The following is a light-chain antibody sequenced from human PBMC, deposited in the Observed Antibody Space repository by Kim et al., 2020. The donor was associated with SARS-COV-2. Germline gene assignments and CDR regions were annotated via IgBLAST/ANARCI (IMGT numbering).Light chain of an antibody. CDR2: RNN. Sequence: QSVLTQPPSASGTPGQRVTISCSGGSSNIGSNYVYWYQHLPGTAPKLLIYRNNQRPSGVPDRFSGSKSATSASLTISGLQAEDEAEYYCCSYTSSFTWVFGGGTRLTVL. CDR1: SSNIGSNY. V-gene: IGLV1-47*01. J-gene: IGLJ3*02. CDR3: CSYTSSFTWV.